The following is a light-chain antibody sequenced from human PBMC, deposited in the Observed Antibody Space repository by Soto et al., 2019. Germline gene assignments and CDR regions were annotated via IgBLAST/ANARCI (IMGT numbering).Light chain of an antibody. V-gene: IGKV1-33*01. J-gene: IGKJ4*01. CDR3: QHYDNLPPT. CDR2: DAS. CDR1: QDIRKF. Sequence: DIQMTQSPSSLSASVGDRVTITCQASQDIRKFLNWYQQKPGKAPKLLINDASNLETGVPSRFSGRGSGTDFTFTISSLQPEDVATYYCQHYDNLPPTFGGGTKVDIK.